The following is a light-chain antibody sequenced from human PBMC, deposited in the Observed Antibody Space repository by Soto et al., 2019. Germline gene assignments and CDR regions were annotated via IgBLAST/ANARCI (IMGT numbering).Light chain of an antibody. CDR1: SSDVGGYNY. J-gene: IGLJ2*01. CDR3: SSYTSSSTLDVV. V-gene: IGLV2-14*01. Sequence: QSVLTQPPSASGSPGQSVTISCIGTSSDVGGYNYVSWYQQHPGKAPKLMIYDVSNRPSGVSNRFSGSKSGNTASLTISGLQAEDEADYYCSSYTSSSTLDVVFGGGTKLTVL. CDR2: DVS.